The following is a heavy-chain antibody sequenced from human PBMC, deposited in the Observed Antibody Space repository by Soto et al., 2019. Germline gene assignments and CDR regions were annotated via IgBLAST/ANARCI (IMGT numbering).Heavy chain of an antibody. CDR2: IHHSGST. D-gene: IGHD5-18*01. J-gene: IGHJ4*02. CDR1: GGSISSYY. CDR3: ARDLYSYGVDY. Sequence: SETLSLTCTVSGGSISSYYWSWIRQPPGKGLEWIGYIHHSGSTNYNPSLKSRVTISVDTSKNQFSLKLSSVTAADTAVYYCARDLYSYGVDYWGQGTLVTVSS. V-gene: IGHV4-59*01.